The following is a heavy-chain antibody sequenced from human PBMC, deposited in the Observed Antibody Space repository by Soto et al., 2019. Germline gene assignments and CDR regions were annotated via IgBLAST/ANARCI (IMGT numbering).Heavy chain of an antibody. Sequence: EVQLVESGGGLVQPGGSLRLSCAASGFTFSSYDMHWVRQATGKGLEWVSAIGTAGDTYYPGSVKGRFTISRENAKNSLYLQMNSLRAGDTVVYYCARGGAYCSGGSCYFSFDYWGQGTLVTVSS. CDR1: GFTFSSYD. CDR2: IGTAGDT. V-gene: IGHV3-13*01. J-gene: IGHJ4*02. CDR3: ARGGAYCSGGSCYFSFDY. D-gene: IGHD2-15*01.